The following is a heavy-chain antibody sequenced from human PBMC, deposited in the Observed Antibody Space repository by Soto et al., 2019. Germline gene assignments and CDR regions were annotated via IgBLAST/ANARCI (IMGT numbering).Heavy chain of an antibody. D-gene: IGHD6-19*01. CDR1: GFTFSNFW. J-gene: IGHJ4*02. CDR3: ARGDSSGWKRAILYCLDY. CDR2: INSDGSGT. Sequence: GGSLRLSCAASGFTFSNFWMHWVRQAPGKGLVWVSRINSDGSGTSYADSVKGRFTISRDNAKNTLYLQMNSLRVEDTAVYYCARGDSSGWKRAILYCLDYWGQGNQVTVSS. V-gene: IGHV3-74*01.